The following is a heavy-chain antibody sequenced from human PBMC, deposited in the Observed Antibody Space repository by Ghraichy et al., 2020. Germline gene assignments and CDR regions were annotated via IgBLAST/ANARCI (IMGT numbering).Heavy chain of an antibody. CDR1: GYSISSGYY. Sequence: SETLSLTCAVSGYSISSGYYWGWIRQPPGKGLEWIGSIYHSGSIYYNPSLKSRVTISVDTSKNQFSLKLSSVTAADTAVYYCARCKGFGDYWFDPWGQGTLVTVSS. J-gene: IGHJ5*02. CDR2: IYHSGSI. V-gene: IGHV4-38-2*01. D-gene: IGHD4-17*01. CDR3: ARCKGFGDYWFDP.